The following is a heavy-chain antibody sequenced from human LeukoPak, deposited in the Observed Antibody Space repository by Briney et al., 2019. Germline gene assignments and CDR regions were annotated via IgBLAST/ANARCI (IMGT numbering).Heavy chain of an antibody. Sequence: ASVKVSCKASGYTFTTYGISWVRQAPGQGLEWMGWISAYNGNTHYAQKLQGRVTMTTDTSTSTAYMELRSLRSDDTAVYYCARSPDILTGENFDYWGQGTLVAVSS. CDR2: ISAYNGNT. J-gene: IGHJ4*02. CDR1: GYTFTTYG. D-gene: IGHD3-9*01. CDR3: ARSPDILTGENFDY. V-gene: IGHV1-18*01.